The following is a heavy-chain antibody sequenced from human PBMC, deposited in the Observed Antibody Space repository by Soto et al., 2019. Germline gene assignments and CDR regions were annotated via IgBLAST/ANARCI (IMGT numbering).Heavy chain of an antibody. D-gene: IGHD6-13*01. CDR1: GGSISSSGFY. J-gene: IGHJ4*02. CDR2: SYYSGST. Sequence: QVQLQESGPGLVKPSQTLSLTCTVSGGSISSSGFYWSWIRQHPGKGLEWIGYSYYSGSTYYNPSXXXRXXISVDTSKNQFSLKLSSVTAADTAVYYCARSAAGTWVYFDFWGQGTLVTVSS. CDR3: ARSAAGTWVYFDF. V-gene: IGHV4-31*03.